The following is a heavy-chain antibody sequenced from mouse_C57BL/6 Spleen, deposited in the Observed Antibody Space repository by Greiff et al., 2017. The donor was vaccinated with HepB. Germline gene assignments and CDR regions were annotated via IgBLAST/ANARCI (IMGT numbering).Heavy chain of an antibody. CDR1: GYTFTSYG. CDR2: IYPRSGNT. V-gene: IGHV1-81*01. Sequence: QVQLQESGAELARPGASVKLSCKASGYTFTSYGISWVKQRTGQGLEWIGEIYPRSGNTYYNEKFKGKATLTADKSSSTAYMELRSLTSEDSAVYFCARSDYDRRNFDYWGQGTTLTVSS. CDR3: ARSDYDRRNFDY. J-gene: IGHJ2*01. D-gene: IGHD2-4*01.